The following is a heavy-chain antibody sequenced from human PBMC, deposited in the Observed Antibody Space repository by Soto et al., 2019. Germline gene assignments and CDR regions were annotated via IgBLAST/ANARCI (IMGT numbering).Heavy chain of an antibody. V-gene: IGHV4-59*01. CDR3: ARDSSGWTEISAFDI. Sequence: SETLSLTCTVSGGSISSYYWSWIRQPPGKGLEWIGYIYYSGSTNYNPSLKSRVTISVDTSKNQFSLKLCSVTAADTAVYYCARDSSGWTEISAFDIWGQGTMVTVSS. J-gene: IGHJ3*02. CDR2: IYYSGST. CDR1: GGSISSYY. D-gene: IGHD6-19*01.